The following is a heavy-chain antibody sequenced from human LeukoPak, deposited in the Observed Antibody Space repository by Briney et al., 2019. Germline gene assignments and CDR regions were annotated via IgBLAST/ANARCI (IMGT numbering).Heavy chain of an antibody. CDR2: IYFGGTT. Sequence: GGSLRLSCAASGFTVSSNYMTWVRQAPGQGLEWVSVIYFGGTTYYADSVKGRFTISRDNSKNTVYLQMNSLRVEDTAVSYCARGDGVYVYWGQGTLVTVSS. CDR3: ARGDGVYVY. D-gene: IGHD5/OR15-5a*01. CDR1: GFTVSSNY. V-gene: IGHV3-53*01. J-gene: IGHJ4*02.